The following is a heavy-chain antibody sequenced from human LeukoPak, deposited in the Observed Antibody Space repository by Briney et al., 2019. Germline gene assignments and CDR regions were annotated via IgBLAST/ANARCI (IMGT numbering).Heavy chain of an antibody. J-gene: IGHJ4*02. CDR2: IRYDGSSK. CDR1: GFTFSSYA. V-gene: IGHV3-30*02. Sequence: GGSLRLSCAASGFTFSSYAMSWVRQAPGKGLEWVAFIRYDGSSKYYADSAKGRFTISRDNSENTLFLQMNSLRAEDTAVYYCAKDYGDYVGYFDYWGQGTLVTVSS. D-gene: IGHD4-17*01. CDR3: AKDYGDYVGYFDY.